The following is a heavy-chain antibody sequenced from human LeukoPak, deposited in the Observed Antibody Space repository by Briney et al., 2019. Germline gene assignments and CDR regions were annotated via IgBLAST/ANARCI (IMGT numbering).Heavy chain of an antibody. CDR2: IRSSENTM. J-gene: IGHJ4*02. Sequence: GGSLRLSCAASGFTFSSYAMSWVRQAPGKGLEWVSYIRSSENTMYYADSVKGRFTISRDNAKNSLYLQMNSLRAEDTAVYYCARDRGGYYDSSGYFFLWGQGTPVTVPS. V-gene: IGHV3-48*03. D-gene: IGHD3-22*01. CDR3: ARDRGGYYDSSGYFFL. CDR1: GFTFSSYA.